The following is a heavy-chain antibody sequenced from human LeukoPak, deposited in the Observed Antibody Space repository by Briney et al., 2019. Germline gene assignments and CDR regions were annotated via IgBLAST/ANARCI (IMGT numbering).Heavy chain of an antibody. D-gene: IGHD3-10*01. CDR1: GGSIGSYY. CDR2: VYRSGST. V-gene: IGHV4-59*01. J-gene: IGHJ4*02. Sequence: PSETLSLTCIVSGGSIGSYYWSWIRQPPGKGLEWIGYVYRSGSTNYSPSLKSRVAISVDTSKSQFSLKLNSVTAADTAVYYCGREGISGGFDYWGQGTLVTVSS. CDR3: GREGISGGFDY.